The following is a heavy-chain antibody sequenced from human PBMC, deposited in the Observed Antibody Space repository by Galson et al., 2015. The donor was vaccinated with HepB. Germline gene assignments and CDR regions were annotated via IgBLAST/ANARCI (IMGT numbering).Heavy chain of an antibody. Sequence: SLRLCCAASEFTFGGFSITWSHQGPGTRVVWVSFIRSRGSTIKHADSVEGLFTIYRDNAKNSLYLQMSSLRPEDTAVYYCARRGPSSAWYLLDVFYIWGQGTMVTVSS. J-gene: IGHJ3*02. D-gene: IGHD6-19*01. CDR1: EFTFGGFS. V-gene: IGHV3-11*01. CDR3: ARRGPSSAWYLLDVFYI. CDR2: IRSRGSTI.